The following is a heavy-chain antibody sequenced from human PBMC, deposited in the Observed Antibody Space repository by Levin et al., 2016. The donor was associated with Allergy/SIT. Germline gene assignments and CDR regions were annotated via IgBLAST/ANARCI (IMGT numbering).Heavy chain of an antibody. CDR1: GGSISSGGHY. J-gene: IGHJ4*02. D-gene: IGHD2-8*01. CDR2: IYYSGTT. V-gene: IGHV4-39*01. CDR3: ARHTCTDGVCYVDFDC. Sequence: SETLSLTCTVSGGSISSGGHYWSWIRQHPGKGLEWIGYIYYSGTTYYNPSLKSRVTMSADTSKNQFSLRLSSVSAADAAVYYCARHTCTDGVCYVDFDCWGQGTLVTVSS.